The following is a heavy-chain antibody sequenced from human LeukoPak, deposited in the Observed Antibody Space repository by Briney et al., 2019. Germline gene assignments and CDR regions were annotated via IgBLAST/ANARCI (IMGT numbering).Heavy chain of an antibody. V-gene: IGHV3-74*01. CDR1: GFTFSSYW. CDR2: INTDGSRI. Sequence: AGGSLRLSCAASGFTFSSYWMHWVRQAPGKGLVWVSRINTDGSRITYADSVKGRFTISRDNAKNSLYLQMNSLRAEDTAVYYCARVGYSNYRFNTYYMDVWGKGTTVTVSS. J-gene: IGHJ6*03. D-gene: IGHD4-11*01. CDR3: ARVGYSNYRFNTYYMDV.